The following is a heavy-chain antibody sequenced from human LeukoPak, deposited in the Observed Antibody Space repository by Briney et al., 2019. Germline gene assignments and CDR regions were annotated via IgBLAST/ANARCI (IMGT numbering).Heavy chain of an antibody. Sequence: PEGSLRLSCAASGFTFRSYAMTWVRQAPGKGLEWVSTISSSGANTYYADSVKGLFTISRDNSKNTLYLQLNSLRAEDSAIYYCAKGASGSSGWFGDYWGQGTQVTVSS. J-gene: IGHJ4*02. CDR2: ISSSGANT. CDR3: AKGASGSSGWFGDY. CDR1: GFTFRSYA. D-gene: IGHD6-13*01. V-gene: IGHV3-23*01.